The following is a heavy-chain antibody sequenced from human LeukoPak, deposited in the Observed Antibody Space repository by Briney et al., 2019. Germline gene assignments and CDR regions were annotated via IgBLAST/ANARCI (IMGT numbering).Heavy chain of an antibody. CDR1: GGSISSDY. CDR3: ARRSLVRTVGYYYGMDV. CDR2: IYYSGST. J-gene: IGHJ6*02. Sequence: KPSETLSLTCTVSGGSISSDYWSWIRQPPGKGLEWIGYIYYSGSTNYSPSLKSRVTISVDTSKKQFSLKLSSVTAADTAVYYCARRSLVRTVGYYYGMDVWGQGTTVTVSS. V-gene: IGHV4-59*08. D-gene: IGHD1-26*01.